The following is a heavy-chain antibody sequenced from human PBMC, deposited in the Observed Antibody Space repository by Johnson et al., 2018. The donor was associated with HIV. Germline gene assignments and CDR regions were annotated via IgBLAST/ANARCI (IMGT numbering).Heavy chain of an antibody. CDR1: GFTFSSYA. J-gene: IGHJ3*02. V-gene: IGHV3-30-3*02. CDR2: ISYDGSNK. CDR3: AKNEAVAVAGIVGAAFDI. D-gene: IGHD6-19*01. Sequence: VQLVESGGGVVQPGRSLRLSCAASGFTFSSYAMHWVRQAPGKGLEWVAVISYDGSNKYYADSVKGRFTISRDNSKNSLYLQMNSLRAEDTALYYCAKNEAVAVAGIVGAAFDIWGQGTRVTVSS.